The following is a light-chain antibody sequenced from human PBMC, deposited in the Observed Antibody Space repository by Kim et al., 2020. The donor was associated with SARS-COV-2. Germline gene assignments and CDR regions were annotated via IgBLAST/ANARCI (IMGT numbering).Light chain of an antibody. Sequence: RVTSSCTGSSSNIGAGYDVHWYQQLPGTAPKLLIYGNSNRPSGVPDRFSGSKSGTSAYLAITGLQAEDEADYYCQSYDSSLSAFYVFGTGTKVTVL. CDR3: QSYDSSLSAFYV. V-gene: IGLV1-40*01. CDR1: SSNIGAGYD. J-gene: IGLJ1*01. CDR2: GNS.